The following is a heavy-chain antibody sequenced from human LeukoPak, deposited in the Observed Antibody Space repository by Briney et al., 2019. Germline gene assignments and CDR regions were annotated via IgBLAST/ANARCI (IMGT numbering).Heavy chain of an antibody. J-gene: IGHJ4*02. CDR3: ATVDTAMVVDY. D-gene: IGHD5-18*01. CDR2: IYYSGST. CDR1: GGSISSSSYY. Sequence: SETLSLTCTVSGGSISSSSYYWGWIRQPPGKGLEWIGSIYYSGSTYYNPSLKSRVTISVDTSKNQFSLKLSSVTAADTAVYYCATVDTAMVVDYWGQGTLVTVSS. V-gene: IGHV4-39*01.